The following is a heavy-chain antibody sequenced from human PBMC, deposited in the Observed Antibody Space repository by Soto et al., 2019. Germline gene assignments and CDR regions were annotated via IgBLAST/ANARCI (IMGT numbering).Heavy chain of an antibody. CDR1: GFSFSDYF. Sequence: QVHLVESGGGLVEPGGSLRLSCAISGFSFSDYFMSWIRQAPGKGLEWISEISSSGGATYYSDSLKGRFTISRDNAKDMLYLEMNSLRPDDTAVYYCARTRFHYGVYWGQGAPVTVS. J-gene: IGHJ4*02. CDR3: ARTRFHYGVY. CDR2: ISSSGGAT. V-gene: IGHV3-11*01. D-gene: IGHD2-8*01.